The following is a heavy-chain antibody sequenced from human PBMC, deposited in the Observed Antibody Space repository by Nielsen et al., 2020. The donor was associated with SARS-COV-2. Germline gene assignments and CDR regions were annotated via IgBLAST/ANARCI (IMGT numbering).Heavy chain of an antibody. V-gene: IGHV3-30*02. CDR2: IWYDGSNK. Sequence: GESLKISCAASGFTFSSYGMHWVRQAPGKGLEWVAVIWYDGSNKYYADSVKGRFTISRDNSKNTLYLQMNSLRVEDTAVYFCAKPRSGGYEDYFDYWGQGTLVTVSS. CDR1: GFTFSSYG. D-gene: IGHD5-12*01. J-gene: IGHJ4*02. CDR3: AKPRSGGYEDYFDY.